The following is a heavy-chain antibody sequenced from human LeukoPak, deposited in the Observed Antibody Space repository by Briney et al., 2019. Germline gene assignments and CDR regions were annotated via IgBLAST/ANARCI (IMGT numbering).Heavy chain of an antibody. D-gene: IGHD6-13*01. Sequence: GGSLRLSCAASGFTFNINAMTWVRQAPGKGLEWVSGISGSGGTTYYADSVKGRFTISRDNAKNSLYLQLNSLRVEDTAVYYCKSGGAAPGSFDNWGQGTLVTVS. CDR3: KSGGAAPGSFDN. CDR1: GFTFNINA. CDR2: ISGSGGTT. V-gene: IGHV3-23*01. J-gene: IGHJ4*02.